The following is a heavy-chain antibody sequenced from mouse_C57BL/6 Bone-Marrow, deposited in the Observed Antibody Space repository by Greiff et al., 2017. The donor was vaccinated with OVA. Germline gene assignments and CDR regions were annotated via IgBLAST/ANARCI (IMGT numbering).Heavy chain of an antibody. V-gene: IGHV14-2*01. CDR3: ARSGYGYFDY. D-gene: IGHD3-2*02. CDR2: IDPEDGET. Sequence: VQLQQSGAELVKPGASVKLSCTASGFNIKDYYMHWVKQRTEQGLEWIGRIDPEDGETKYAPTFQGKATITADTSSNTAYLQLSSLTSEDTAVYYCARSGYGYFDYWGQGTTLTVSS. CDR1: GFNIKDYY. J-gene: IGHJ2*01.